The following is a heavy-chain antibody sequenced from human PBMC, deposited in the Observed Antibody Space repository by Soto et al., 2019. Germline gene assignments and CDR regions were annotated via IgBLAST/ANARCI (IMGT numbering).Heavy chain of an antibody. CDR1: GGSFDDFY. CDR2: ISHDGGT. D-gene: IGHD3-10*01. Sequence: SETLSLTCAFYGGSFDDFYWSWVRQSPGKGLEWIGEISHDGGTNYSPSLASRISISADTSKNQFSLHLKSVTAADTGLYYCARCQLVWYGDLTPYYRDMDVWGQGTTVTVSS. CDR3: ARCQLVWYGDLTPYYRDMDV. V-gene: IGHV4-34*01. J-gene: IGHJ6*02.